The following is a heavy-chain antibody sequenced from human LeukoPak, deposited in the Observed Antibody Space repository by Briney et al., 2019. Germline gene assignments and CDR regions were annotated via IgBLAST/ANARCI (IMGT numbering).Heavy chain of an antibody. D-gene: IGHD3-22*01. CDR3: AKVWDTYYYDSSGSFDY. CDR1: GFTFSSYA. CDR2: ISGSGGST. Sequence: GGSLRLSCAASGFTFSSYAMSWVRQAPGKGLEWVSAISGSGGSTYYADSVKGRFTISRDNSKNTLYLQMNSLRAEDTAVYYCAKVWDTYYYDSSGSFDYWGQGTLVTVSS. J-gene: IGHJ4*02. V-gene: IGHV3-23*01.